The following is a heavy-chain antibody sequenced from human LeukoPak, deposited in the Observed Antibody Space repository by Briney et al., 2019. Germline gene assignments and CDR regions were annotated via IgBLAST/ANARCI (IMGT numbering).Heavy chain of an antibody. D-gene: IGHD3-16*02. CDR3: ARMYGGSYLDAFDM. J-gene: IGHJ3*02. Sequence: SGPALVKPTQTLTLTCTFSGFSLPTSGMRVSWIRQPPGMALEWLTRIDWDDDKFYSTSLKTRLTISKDTSKNQVVLTLTNMDPVDRATYCCARMYGGSYLDAFDMWGQGTVVTVSS. CDR1: GFSLPTSGMR. CDR2: IDWDDDK. V-gene: IGHV2-70*04.